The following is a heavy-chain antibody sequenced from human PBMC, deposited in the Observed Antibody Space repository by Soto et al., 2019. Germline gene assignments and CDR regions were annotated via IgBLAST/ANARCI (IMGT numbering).Heavy chain of an antibody. CDR1: GFIFTNYA. J-gene: IGHJ3*01. CDR2: IGGRGNSA. Sequence: EVQVSESGGGLVRPGGSLRLSCAASGFIFTNYAMNWVRQAPGKGLEWVSVIGGRGNSAYYADSVQGRFTIYRDNSENTLSLPMSSLTADDTAIYYCVREGRGSLDFWGRGTMVTVSS. CDR3: VREGRGSLDF. V-gene: IGHV3-23*01. D-gene: IGHD5-12*01.